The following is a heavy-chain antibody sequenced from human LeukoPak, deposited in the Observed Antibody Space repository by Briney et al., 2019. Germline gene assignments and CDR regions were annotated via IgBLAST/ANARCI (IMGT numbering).Heavy chain of an antibody. CDR2: IYHSGST. V-gene: IGHV4-30-2*01. CDR1: GGSISSGGHY. D-gene: IGHD6-13*01. CDR3: ARAFSIIAAAGTA. J-gene: IGHJ4*02. Sequence: SETLSLTCTVSGGSISSGGHYWSWIRQPPGKGLEWIGYIYHSGSTYYNPSLKSRVTISVDRSKNQFSLKLSSVTAADTAVYYCARAFSIIAAAGTAWGQGTLVTVSS.